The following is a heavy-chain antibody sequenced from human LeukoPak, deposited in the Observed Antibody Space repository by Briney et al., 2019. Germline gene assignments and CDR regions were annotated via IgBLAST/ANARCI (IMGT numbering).Heavy chain of an antibody. CDR3: AKEASERVVGEVIINYYYYGLDV. D-gene: IGHD3-10*01. J-gene: IGHJ6*02. Sequence: GGSLRLSCAASGFTFSDYAMTWFRQTPGRGLEWVSAIGATGGSVYYADFVKGRFTISRDDSKNTVYLQLSRLSAEDTAIYYCAKEASERVVGEVIINYYYYGLDVWGPGTTVTVSS. V-gene: IGHV3-23*01. CDR1: GFTFSDYA. CDR2: IGATGGSV.